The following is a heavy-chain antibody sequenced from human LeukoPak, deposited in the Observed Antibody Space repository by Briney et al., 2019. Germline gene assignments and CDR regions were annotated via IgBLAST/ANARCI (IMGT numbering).Heavy chain of an antibody. J-gene: IGHJ5*02. Sequence: GASVKVSCKASGYTFTGYYMHWVRQAPGQGLEWMGWINPNSGGTNYAQKFQGRVTMTRDTSISTAYMELSRLRSDDTAVYYCASDYYDSSGYWRWFDPWGQGTLVTVSS. CDR3: ASDYYDSSGYWRWFDP. D-gene: IGHD3-22*01. V-gene: IGHV1-2*02. CDR1: GYTFTGYY. CDR2: INPNSGGT.